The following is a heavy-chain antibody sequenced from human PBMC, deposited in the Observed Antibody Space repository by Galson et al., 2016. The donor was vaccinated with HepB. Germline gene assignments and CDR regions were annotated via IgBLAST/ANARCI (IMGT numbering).Heavy chain of an antibody. Sequence: SVKVSCKASGYTFTGYYIDWVRQAPGQGLEWMGRINPNSGGSKYGQKFQGRVTMTRDTSISTAYRELSRLRSDDTAVYYCAVVLNKSMGDYWGQGTLVTVSS. V-gene: IGHV1-2*06. CDR2: INPNSGGS. J-gene: IGHJ4*02. D-gene: IGHD1/OR15-1a*01. CDR3: AVVLNKSMGDY. CDR1: GYTFTGYY.